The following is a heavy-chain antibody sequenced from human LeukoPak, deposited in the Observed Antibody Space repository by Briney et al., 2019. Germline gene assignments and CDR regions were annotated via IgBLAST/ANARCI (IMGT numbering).Heavy chain of an antibody. D-gene: IGHD4-17*01. Sequence: GGSLRLSCAASGFTFSNYAMHWVRQAPGKGLDWVSAISTSGGDTSYPDSVRGRFSISRDNSKNTLYLQMNSLRAEDTALYYCVRVNADYYFDSWGQGTLVTVSS. CDR1: GFTFSNYA. CDR2: ISTSGGDT. V-gene: IGHV3-23*01. J-gene: IGHJ4*02. CDR3: VRVNADYYFDS.